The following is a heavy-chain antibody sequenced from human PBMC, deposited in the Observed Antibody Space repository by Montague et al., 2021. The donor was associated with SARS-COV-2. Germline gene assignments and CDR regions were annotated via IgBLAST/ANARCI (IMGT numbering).Heavy chain of an antibody. Sequence: SETLSLTCTLSGGSVSSSPYYWGWIRQPPGRGLEWVGGISYSGRTYFXPSLKSRLTISVDSSENQFSLRLSSVTAADTAVYYCASSYYYGSGTYVYNYYMDVWGKGTTVTVSS. CDR3: ASSYYYGSGTYVYNYYMDV. J-gene: IGHJ6*03. V-gene: IGHV4-39*01. CDR2: ISYSGRT. CDR1: GGSVSSSPYY. D-gene: IGHD3-10*01.